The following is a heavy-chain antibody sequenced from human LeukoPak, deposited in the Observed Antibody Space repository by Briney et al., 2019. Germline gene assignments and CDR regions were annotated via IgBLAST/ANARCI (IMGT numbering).Heavy chain of an antibody. D-gene: IGHD6-13*01. Sequence: PSETLSLTCTVSGGSISSYYWSWIRQPPGKGLEWIGYIYTSGSTNYNPSLKRRVTISVDTSKNQFSLKLSSVTAADTAVYYCARRAAGIVRGFYYYYMDVWGKGTTVTVSS. CDR3: ARRAAGIVRGFYYYYMDV. CDR2: IYTSGST. CDR1: GGSISSYY. J-gene: IGHJ6*03. V-gene: IGHV4-4*09.